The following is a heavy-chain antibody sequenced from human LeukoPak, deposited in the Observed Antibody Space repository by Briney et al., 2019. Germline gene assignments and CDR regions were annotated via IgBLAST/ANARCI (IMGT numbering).Heavy chain of an antibody. V-gene: IGHV1-2*02. CDR2: INTNSGGT. CDR3: ARGSALEDIALFGYRVFDY. D-gene: IGHD5-12*01. J-gene: IGHJ4*02. CDR1: GYTFTGHY. Sequence: SVKVSCKASGYTFTGHYIHWVRQAPGQGLEWMGWINTNSGGTNYAQKFQGRGTMTKDTSINTAYMELSSLISDDTAVYYCARGSALEDIALFGYRVFDYWGQGPLVTVSS.